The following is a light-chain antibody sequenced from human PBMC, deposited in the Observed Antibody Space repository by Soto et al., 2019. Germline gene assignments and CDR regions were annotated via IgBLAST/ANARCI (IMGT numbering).Light chain of an antibody. J-gene: IGKJ2*01. CDR3: QQSYSTPYT. Sequence: DIQMTQSPSSLSASVGDRVTITSRASRTISSYLNWYQQKPGKAPKLLIYAASSLQSGVPSRFSGSGSGTDFTLTISSLQPEDFATYYCQQSYSTPYTFGQGTKLEIK. V-gene: IGKV1-39*01. CDR1: RTISSY. CDR2: AAS.